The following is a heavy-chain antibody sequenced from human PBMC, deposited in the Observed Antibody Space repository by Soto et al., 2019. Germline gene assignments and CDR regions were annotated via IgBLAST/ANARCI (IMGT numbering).Heavy chain of an antibody. CDR1: GGSVSSGSYY. J-gene: IGHJ6*02. CDR3: XRLGDYGDYGYYYGMDV. D-gene: IGHD4-17*01. V-gene: IGHV4-61*01. Sequence: SETLSLTCTVSGGSVSSGSYYWSWIRQPPGKGLEWIGYIYYSGSTNYNPSLKSRVTISVDTSKNQFSLKLSSVTAADTAVYYCXRLGDYGDYGYYYGMDVWGQGTTVTVSS. CDR2: IYYSGST.